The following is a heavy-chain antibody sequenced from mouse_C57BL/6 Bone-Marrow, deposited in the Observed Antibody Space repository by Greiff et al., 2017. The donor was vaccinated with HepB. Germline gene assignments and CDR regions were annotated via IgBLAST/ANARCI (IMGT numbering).Heavy chain of an antibody. CDR3: AREDRYYYFDY. CDR1: GFTFSSYA. J-gene: IGHJ2*01. V-gene: IGHV5-4*01. D-gene: IGHD2-14*01. CDR2: ISDGGSYT. Sequence: EVQLQESGGGLVKPGGSLKLSCAASGFTFSSYAMSWVRQTPEKRLEWVATISDGGSYTYYPDNVKGRFTISRDNAKNNLYLQMSHLKSEDTAMYYCAREDRYYYFDYWGQGTTLTVSS.